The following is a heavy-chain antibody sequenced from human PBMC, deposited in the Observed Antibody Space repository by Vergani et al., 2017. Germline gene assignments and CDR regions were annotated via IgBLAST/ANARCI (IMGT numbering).Heavy chain of an antibody. V-gene: IGHV3-73*02. CDR2: IRSKANSYAT. CDR1: GFTFSGSA. D-gene: IGHD1/OR15-1a*01. J-gene: IGHJ5*02. Sequence: EVQLVESGGGLVQPGGSLKLSCAASGFTFSGSAMHWVRQASGKGLEWVGRIRSKANSYATAYAASVKGRFTISRDDSKNTAYLQMNSLKTEDTAVYYCAMTGTGKTQDKFDPWGQGTLVTVSS. CDR3: AMTGTGKTQDKFDP.